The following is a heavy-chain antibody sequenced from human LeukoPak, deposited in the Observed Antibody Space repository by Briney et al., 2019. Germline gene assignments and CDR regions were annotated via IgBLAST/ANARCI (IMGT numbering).Heavy chain of an antibody. Sequence: GGSLRLSCAASGFTFSSYAMSWVRTALVKGLEWDSAISGSGGSTYYADSVKGRFTISRDNSKNTLYLQMNSLRAEDTAVYYCAKDGYSGYKDPYYFDYWGQGTLVTVSS. J-gene: IGHJ4*02. V-gene: IGHV3-23*01. D-gene: IGHD5-12*01. CDR3: AKDGYSGYKDPYYFDY. CDR2: ISGSGGST. CDR1: GFTFSSYA.